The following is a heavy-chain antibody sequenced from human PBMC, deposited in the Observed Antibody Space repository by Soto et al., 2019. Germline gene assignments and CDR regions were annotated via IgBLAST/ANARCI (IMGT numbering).Heavy chain of an antibody. CDR1: GYTFTGYY. CDR2: INPNSCGT. CDR3: ARAPGRTAIRSPPY. V-gene: IGHV1-2*02. Sequence: ASVKVSCKASGYTFTGYYMHWVRQAPGKGLEWMGWINPNSCGTNYAQKFQGRVTMTRDTSISTAYMELSRLSSDDTAVYYCARAPGRTAIRSPPYWGQGTLVTVSS. J-gene: IGHJ4*02. D-gene: IGHD2-21*02.